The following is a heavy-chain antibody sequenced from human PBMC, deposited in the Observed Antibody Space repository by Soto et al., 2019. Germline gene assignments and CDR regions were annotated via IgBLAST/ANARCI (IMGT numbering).Heavy chain of an antibody. V-gene: IGHV3-21*05. Sequence: GGSLRLSCAASGFTFSSYNMNWVRQAPGKGLEWVSYISSSSSYTNYADSVKGRFTISRDNAKNSLYLQMNSLRAEDTAVYYCARDHYGPGWFDPWGQGTLVTVSS. D-gene: IGHD3-10*01. CDR2: ISSSSSYT. CDR3: ARDHYGPGWFDP. J-gene: IGHJ5*02. CDR1: GFTFSSYN.